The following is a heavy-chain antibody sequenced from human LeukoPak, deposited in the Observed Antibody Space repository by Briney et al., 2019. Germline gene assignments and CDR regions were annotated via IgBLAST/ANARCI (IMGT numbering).Heavy chain of an antibody. Sequence: PGGSLRLSCAASGFTFNIYALGWVRQAPGKGLEWVSSINDSGDIINYGDSVKGRFTIARDDSKNTVYLEMKSLTAEDTAFYYCARGDWPFDLWGQGTLVTVSS. CDR3: ARGDWPFDL. D-gene: IGHD3-10*01. V-gene: IGHV3-23*01. CDR1: GFTFNIYA. CDR2: INDSGDII. J-gene: IGHJ4*02.